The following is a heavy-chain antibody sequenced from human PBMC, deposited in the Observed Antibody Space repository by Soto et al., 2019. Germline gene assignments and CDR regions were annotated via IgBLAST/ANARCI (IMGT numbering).Heavy chain of an antibody. D-gene: IGHD6-13*01. CDR3: AKSIRYSSSTSAFDI. CDR2: ISSSGSTI. CDR1: GFTFSDYY. V-gene: IGHV3-11*01. Sequence: GGSLRLSCAASGFTFSDYYMSWIRQAPGKGLEWVSYISSSGSTIYYADSVKGRFTISRDNAKNTLYLQMNSLRAEDTAVYYCAKSIRYSSSTSAFDIWGQGTMVTVSS. J-gene: IGHJ3*02.